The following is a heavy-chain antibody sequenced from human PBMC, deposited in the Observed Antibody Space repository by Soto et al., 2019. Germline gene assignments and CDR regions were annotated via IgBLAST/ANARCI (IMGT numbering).Heavy chain of an antibody. J-gene: IGHJ4*02. CDR1: GFTFNTYN. CDR3: VREFASRAVTTTLLDYIDY. CDR2: ISGRTSTI. D-gene: IGHD4-17*01. V-gene: IGHV3-48*02. Sequence: PGGSLRLSCAASGFTFNTYNMNWVRQAPGKGLEWVSYISGRTSTIYYADSVKGRFTISRNSAKNSLYLQMNNLRDEDSAVYYCVREFASRAVTTTLLDYIDYWGQGALVTVSS.